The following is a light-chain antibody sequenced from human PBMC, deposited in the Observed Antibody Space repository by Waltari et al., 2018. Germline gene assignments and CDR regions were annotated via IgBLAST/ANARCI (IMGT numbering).Light chain of an antibody. CDR2: GAS. V-gene: IGKV3-20*01. CDR1: QSFSSSF. CDR3: QQYGSSPRT. J-gene: IGKJ1*01. Sequence: ELVLTQSPDTLSMSPGERATLSCRASQSFSSSFLAWYQQKPGQAPRPLIYGASSRATGIPDRFRGSGSGTDFTLTISRLEPEDFAVYYCQQYGSSPRTFGQGTKVEIK.